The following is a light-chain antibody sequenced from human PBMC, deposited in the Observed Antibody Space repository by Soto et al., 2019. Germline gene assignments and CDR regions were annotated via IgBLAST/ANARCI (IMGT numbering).Light chain of an antibody. CDR3: QQRSNWPPS. CDR1: LSVGTF. CDR2: DVS. Sequence: EIVLTQSPATLSLSPGERATLSCRASLSVGTFLAWYQQSPGQAPRLLIYDVSNRATGIPARFSGSGSGTDFTLTISSLEAEDFAVYYCQQRSNWPPSFGGGTKVEIK. V-gene: IGKV3-11*01. J-gene: IGKJ4*01.